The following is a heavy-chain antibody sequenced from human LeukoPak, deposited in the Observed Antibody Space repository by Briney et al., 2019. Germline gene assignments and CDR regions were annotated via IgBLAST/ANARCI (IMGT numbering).Heavy chain of an antibody. Sequence: GGSLSLSCAASGFTFSSYAMHWVRQAPGKGLEWVAVASFDGNHNYFADSVKGRFTISRDISKSTVYLQMNSLTAEDTAVYYCARSTASYDIWSGSSYWGQGTLVTVSS. CDR3: ARSTASYDIWSGSSY. CDR1: GFTFSSYA. J-gene: IGHJ4*02. D-gene: IGHD3-3*01. V-gene: IGHV3-30*04. CDR2: ASFDGNHN.